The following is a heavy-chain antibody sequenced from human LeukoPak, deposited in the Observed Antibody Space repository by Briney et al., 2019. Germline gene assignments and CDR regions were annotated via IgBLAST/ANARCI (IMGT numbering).Heavy chain of an antibody. V-gene: IGHV3-23*01. D-gene: IGHD2-2*02. J-gene: IGHJ4*02. CDR2: ISGSGGST. CDR1: GFTFSSYG. Sequence: GGSLRLSCAASGFTFSSYGMSWVRQAPGKRLEWVSAISGSGGSTYYADSVKGRFTISRDNSKNTLYLQMKSLRAEDTAVYYCAKDKSCSSTSCYRAFDYWGQGTLVTVSS. CDR3: AKDKSCSSTSCYRAFDY.